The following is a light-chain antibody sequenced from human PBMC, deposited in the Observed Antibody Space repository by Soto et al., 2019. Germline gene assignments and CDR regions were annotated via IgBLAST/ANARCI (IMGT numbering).Light chain of an antibody. CDR3: QQYGSSPLYT. V-gene: IGKV3-20*01. Sequence: EIVLTQSPGTLSLSPGERATLSCRASQSVSSSYLAWYQQKPGQAPRLLIYGASSRATGITDRFSGSGSGTDFTLTISRLEPKDFAVYYCQQYGSSPLYTFGQGTKLEIK. J-gene: IGKJ2*01. CDR1: QSVSSSY. CDR2: GAS.